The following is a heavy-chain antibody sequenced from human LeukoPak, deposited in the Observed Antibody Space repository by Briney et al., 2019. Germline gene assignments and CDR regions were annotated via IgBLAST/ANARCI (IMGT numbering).Heavy chain of an antibody. CDR3: AREGPSYGSGAFDI. Sequence: PSETLSLTCTVSSGSISSYYWSWIRQPPGKGLEWIGYIYYSGSTNYNPSLKSRVTISVDTSKNQFSLKLSSVTAADTAVYYCAREGPSYGSGAFDIWGQGTMVTVSS. CDR2: IYYSGST. V-gene: IGHV4-59*01. D-gene: IGHD3-10*01. CDR1: SGSISSYY. J-gene: IGHJ3*02.